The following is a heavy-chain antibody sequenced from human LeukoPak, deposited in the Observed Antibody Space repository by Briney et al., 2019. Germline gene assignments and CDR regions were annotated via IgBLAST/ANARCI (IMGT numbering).Heavy chain of an antibody. V-gene: IGHV4-31*03. D-gene: IGHD6-19*01. CDR2: IYYSGST. CDR1: GGSISSGGFY. Sequence: PSETLSLTCTVTGGSISSGGFYWGWIRQPPGKGLQWIGYIYYSGSTYYNPSLKSRVTISVDTSKNQFSLKLSSVTAADTAVYYCARGQLEQWLVDYWGQGTLVTVSS. CDR3: ARGQLEQWLVDY. J-gene: IGHJ4*02.